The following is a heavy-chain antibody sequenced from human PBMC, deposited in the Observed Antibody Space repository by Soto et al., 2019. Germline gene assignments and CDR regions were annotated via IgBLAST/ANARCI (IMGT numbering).Heavy chain of an antibody. V-gene: IGHV1-2*04. CDR2: INPNSGGT. CDR1: GYTFTGYY. Sequence: ASVKVSCKASGYTFTGYYMHWVRQAPGQGLEWMGWINPNSGGTNYAQKFQGWVTMTRDTSISTAYMELSRLRSDDTAGYYCARAGYSSGWSYAFDYWGQGTLVTVSS. CDR3: ARAGYSSGWSYAFDY. D-gene: IGHD6-19*01. J-gene: IGHJ4*02.